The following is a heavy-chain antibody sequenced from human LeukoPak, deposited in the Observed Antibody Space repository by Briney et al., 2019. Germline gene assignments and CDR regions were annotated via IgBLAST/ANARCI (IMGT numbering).Heavy chain of an antibody. CDR3: ARVRRGDYYYMDV. Sequence: GGSLRLSCAASGFTFSDHYMDWVRQAPGKGLEWVGRSGNTANTYTTKYPASVKGRCTISRDDSKNSLYLQMNRLKTEDTAVYLCARVRRGDYYYMDVWGKGTTVTVSS. J-gene: IGHJ6*03. V-gene: IGHV3-72*01. CDR1: GFTFSDHY. D-gene: IGHD1-26*01. CDR2: SGNTANTYTT.